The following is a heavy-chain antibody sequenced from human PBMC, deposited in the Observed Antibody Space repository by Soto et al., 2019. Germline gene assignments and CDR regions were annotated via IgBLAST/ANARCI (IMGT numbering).Heavy chain of an antibody. Sequence: EVQLVESGGGLVQPGGSLRLSCAASGFTVSSNYMSWVRQAPGKGLEWVSVIYSGGSTYYADSVKGRFIISRDNSKNTLYLQMNSLRAEDTAVYYCARDKMNYYGSGSYYKGYYYMDVWGKGTTVTVSS. CDR1: GFTVSSNY. D-gene: IGHD3-10*01. J-gene: IGHJ6*03. V-gene: IGHV3-66*01. CDR2: IYSGGST. CDR3: ARDKMNYYGSGSYYKGYYYMDV.